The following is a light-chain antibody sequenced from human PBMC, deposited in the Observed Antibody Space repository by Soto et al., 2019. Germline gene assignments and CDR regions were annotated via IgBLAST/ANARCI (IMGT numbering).Light chain of an antibody. CDR3: QQYNTYYT. CDR2: RAS. Sequence: DIQMTQSPSTLSASIGDRVTITCRASQRCSSWLAWYQQKPGRAPNLLIYRASSLENGVPSRFSGSESGTEFTLTISSLQPDDFATYHCQQYNTYYTFGQGTKLEIK. CDR1: QRCSSW. J-gene: IGKJ2*01. V-gene: IGKV1-5*03.